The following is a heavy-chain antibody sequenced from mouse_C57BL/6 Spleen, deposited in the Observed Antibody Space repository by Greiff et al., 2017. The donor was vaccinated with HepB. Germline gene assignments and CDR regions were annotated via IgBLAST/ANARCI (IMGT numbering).Heavy chain of an antibody. D-gene: IGHD5-5*01. CDR2: IYPGVGYT. J-gene: IGHJ2*01. Sequence: VQLQQSGAELVRPGTSVKMSCKASGYTFTNYWIGWAKQRPGHGLEWIGDIYPGVGYTNYNEKFKGKATLTADKSSSTAYMQFSSLTSEDSAIYYCARGTTYYFDYWGQGTTLTVSS. V-gene: IGHV1-63*01. CDR1: GYTFTNYW. CDR3: ARGTTYYFDY.